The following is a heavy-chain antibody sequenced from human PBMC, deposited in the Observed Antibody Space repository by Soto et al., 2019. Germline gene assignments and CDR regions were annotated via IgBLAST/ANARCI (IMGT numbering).Heavy chain of an antibody. CDR1: GFTFSSYG. CDR2: ISYDGSNK. V-gene: IGHV3-30*18. Sequence: QVQLVESGGGVVQPGRSLRLSCAASGFTFSSYGMHWVRQAPGKGLEWVAVISYDGSNKYYADSVKGRFTISRGNSKNTLYLQMNSLRAEDTAVYYCAKDRKGLWLGYYFDYWGQGTLVTVSS. J-gene: IGHJ4*02. CDR3: AKDRKGLWLGYYFDY. D-gene: IGHD5-18*01.